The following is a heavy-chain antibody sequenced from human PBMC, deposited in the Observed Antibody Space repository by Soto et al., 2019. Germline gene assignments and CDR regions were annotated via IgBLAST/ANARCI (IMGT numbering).Heavy chain of an antibody. D-gene: IGHD6-13*01. Sequence: PGGSLRLSCEASGFTFDNYYMSWVRQAPGKGLEWVSSIGWDSVAIAYADSVKGRFTISRDNAKNSLYLQMNSLITEDSALYYCTKDLTADYSSSGYYYGMAVWGQGTTVTVYS. CDR2: IGWDSVAI. CDR3: TKDLTADYSSSGYYYGMAV. V-gene: IGHV3-9*01. CDR1: GFTFDNYY. J-gene: IGHJ6*02.